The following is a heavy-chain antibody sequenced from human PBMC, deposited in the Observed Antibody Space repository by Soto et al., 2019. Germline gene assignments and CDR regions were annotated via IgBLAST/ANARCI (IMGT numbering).Heavy chain of an antibody. J-gene: IGHJ3*01. V-gene: IGHV3-13*01. D-gene: IGHD3-3*01. CDR2: IGTAGDT. CDR3: VRDSPTFGIITSDAFDV. Sequence: GGSLRLSCAASGFTFNNYDIHWVRQATGKGLEWVSAIGTAGDTYYPGSVKGRFTISRENAKNSLYLQMNSLRAEDTAVYYCVRDSPTFGIITSDAFDVWGQGTMVTVSS. CDR1: GFTFNNYD.